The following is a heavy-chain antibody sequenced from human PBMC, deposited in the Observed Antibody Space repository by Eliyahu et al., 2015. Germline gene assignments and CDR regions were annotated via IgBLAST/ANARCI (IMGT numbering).Heavy chain of an antibody. CDR1: GFPFXDYY. Sequence: QVQLVESGGGLVKPGGSLRLSCAASGFPFXDYYMSWIRQAPGKGLEWVSYISSSSSYTNYADSVKGRFTISRDNAKNSLYLQMNSLRAEDTAVYYCARATGPHYDSSGYRVYWGQGTLVTVSS. D-gene: IGHD3-22*01. CDR3: ARATGPHYDSSGYRVY. V-gene: IGHV3-11*06. J-gene: IGHJ4*02. CDR2: ISSSSSYT.